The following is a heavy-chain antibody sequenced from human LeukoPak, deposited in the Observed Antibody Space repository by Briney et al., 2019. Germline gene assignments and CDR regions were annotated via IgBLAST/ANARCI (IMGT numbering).Heavy chain of an antibody. CDR2: IYYSGST. CDR1: GGSISSYY. D-gene: IGHD6-19*01. V-gene: IGHV4-59*01. Sequence: SETLSLTCTVSGGSISSYYWSWIRQPPGKGLEWIGYIYYSGSTNYNPSLKSRVTTSVDTSKNQFSLKPSSVTAADTAVYYCAREAGAYYYYMDVWGKGTTVTVSS. J-gene: IGHJ6*03. CDR3: AREAGAYYYYMDV.